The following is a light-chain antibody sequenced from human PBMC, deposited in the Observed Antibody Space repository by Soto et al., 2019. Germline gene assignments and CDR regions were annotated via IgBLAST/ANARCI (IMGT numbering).Light chain of an antibody. V-gene: IGLV2-8*01. Sequence: QSALTQPPSASGSPGQSVTISCTGTSSDFGGYNYVSWYQQHPGKAPKLIIYEVTKRPSGVPDRFSGYKSGNTASLTVSGLQAEDEADYYCSSYAGSNSYVFGTGTKLTVL. CDR2: EVT. J-gene: IGLJ1*01. CDR1: SSDFGGYNY. CDR3: SSYAGSNSYV.